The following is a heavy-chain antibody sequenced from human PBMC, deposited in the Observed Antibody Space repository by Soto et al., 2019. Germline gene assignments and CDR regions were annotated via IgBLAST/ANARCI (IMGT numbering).Heavy chain of an antibody. D-gene: IGHD2-21*01. Sequence: LRLSCAASGFTFSSYEMSWVRQAPGKGLEWVSYISSSGRTTYYADSVKGRFTISRDNAKNSLSLQMNSLRADDTAVYYCARDRDELVGIFPYYYGMDVWGQGTTVTVSS. V-gene: IGHV3-48*03. CDR2: ISSSGRTT. CDR3: ARDRDELVGIFPYYYGMDV. J-gene: IGHJ6*02. CDR1: GFTFSSYE.